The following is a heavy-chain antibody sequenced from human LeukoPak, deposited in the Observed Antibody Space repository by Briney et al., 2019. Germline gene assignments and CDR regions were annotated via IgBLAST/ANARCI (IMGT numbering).Heavy chain of an antibody. D-gene: IGHD3-10*01. CDR1: GGSISSGGYY. J-gene: IGHJ4*02. Sequence: SQTLSLTCTVSGGSISSGGYYWSWIRQHPGKGLEWIGYIYYSGSTYYNPSLKSRVTISVDTSKNQFSLKLSSVTAAGTAVYYCARARRGRFDYWGQGTLVTVSS. CDR2: IYYSGST. V-gene: IGHV4-31*03. CDR3: ARARRGRFDY.